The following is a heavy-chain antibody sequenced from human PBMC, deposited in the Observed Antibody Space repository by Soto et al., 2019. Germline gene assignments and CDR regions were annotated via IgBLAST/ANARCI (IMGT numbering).Heavy chain of an antibody. CDR1: GGSLSSSNW. D-gene: IGHD1-26*01. CDR2: IYHSGST. J-gene: IGHJ4*02. Sequence: QVQLQESGPGLVKPSGTLSLTCAGYGGSLSSSNWWSWVRQPPGKGLEWIGEIYHSGSTNYNPSLKSRVTISVDKSKNQFSLKRSSVTAADTAVYSCARVSGSSLRFDYWGQGTLVTVSS. CDR3: ARVSGSSLRFDY. V-gene: IGHV4-4*02.